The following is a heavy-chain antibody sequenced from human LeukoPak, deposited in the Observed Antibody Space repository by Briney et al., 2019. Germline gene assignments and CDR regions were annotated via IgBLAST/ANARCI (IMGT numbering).Heavy chain of an antibody. D-gene: IGHD3-3*01. Sequence: SETLSLTCTVSGGSISSGSYYWSWIRQPAGKGLEWIGRIYTSGSTNYNPSLKSRVTISVDTSKNQFSLKLSSVTAADTAVYYCARLYEPLTHYDFWSGYYLTGGLYYFDYWGQGTLVTVSS. J-gene: IGHJ4*02. CDR1: GGSISSGSYY. CDR2: IYTSGST. V-gene: IGHV4-61*02. CDR3: ARLYEPLTHYDFWSGYYLTGGLYYFDY.